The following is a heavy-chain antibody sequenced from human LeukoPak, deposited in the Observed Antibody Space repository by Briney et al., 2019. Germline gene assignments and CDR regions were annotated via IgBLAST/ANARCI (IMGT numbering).Heavy chain of an antibody. CDR2: INAGGDNP. D-gene: IGHD1-26*01. V-gene: IGHV3-23*01. Sequence: GALRLSCEASGVTFSSYAMAWVRQAPGRGLEWVSIINAGGDNPYYADSVKGRFAISRDNAKNSLYLQMNSLRVDDTALYYCARASGGWDLDYWGHGTLVTVSS. J-gene: IGHJ4*01. CDR1: GVTFSSYA. CDR3: ARASGGWDLDY.